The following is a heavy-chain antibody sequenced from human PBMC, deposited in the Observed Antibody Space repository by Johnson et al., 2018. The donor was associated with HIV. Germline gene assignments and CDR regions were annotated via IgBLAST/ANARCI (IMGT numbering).Heavy chain of an antibody. CDR1: GFTFDDYA. J-gene: IGHJ3*02. Sequence: VQLVESGGGVVRPGGSLRLSCAASGFTFDDYAMSWVRQAPGKGLEWVSAIGTAGDTYYPGSVKGRFTISRENAKNSLYLKMSSLRAEDTAVYYCAREGPYWAFDIWGQGTMVTVSS. V-gene: IGHV3-13*01. CDR3: AREGPYWAFDI. D-gene: IGHD2-15*01. CDR2: IGTAGDT.